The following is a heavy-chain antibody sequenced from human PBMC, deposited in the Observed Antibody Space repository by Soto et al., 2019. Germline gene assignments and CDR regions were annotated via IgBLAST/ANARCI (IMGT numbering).Heavy chain of an antibody. Sequence: QVQLVESGGGLVKPGGSLRLSCAASGFTFSDYYMSWIRQAPGKGLVWVSYISSSSSYTNYADSVKGRFTISRDNAKNSQYLQMNSLRAEDTAVYYCARDSGSSTSCYGYWGQGTLVTVSS. CDR2: ISSSSSYT. CDR3: ARDSGSSTSCYGY. J-gene: IGHJ4*02. V-gene: IGHV3-11*05. D-gene: IGHD2-2*01. CDR1: GFTFSDYY.